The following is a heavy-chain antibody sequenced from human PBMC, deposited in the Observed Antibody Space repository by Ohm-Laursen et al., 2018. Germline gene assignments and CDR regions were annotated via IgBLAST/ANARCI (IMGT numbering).Heavy chain of an antibody. CDR1: GYTFTSYY. CDR2: INPSGGST. D-gene: IGHD3-10*01. V-gene: IGHV1-46*01. J-gene: IGHJ6*02. CDR3: ARDQRVAPRGYYYYYGMDV. Sequence: SVKVSCKASGYTFTSYYMHWVRQAPGQGLEWMGIINPSGGSTSYAQKFQGRVTMTRDTSTSTVYMELSSLRSEDTAVYYCARDQRVAPRGYYYYYGMDVWGQGTTVTVSS.